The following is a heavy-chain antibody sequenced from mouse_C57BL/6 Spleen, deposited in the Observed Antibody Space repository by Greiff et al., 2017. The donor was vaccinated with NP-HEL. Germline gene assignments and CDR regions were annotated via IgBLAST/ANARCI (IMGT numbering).Heavy chain of an antibody. Sequence: QVQLQQPGAELVRPGTSVKLSCKASGYTFTSYWMHWVKQRPGQGLEWIGVIDPSDSYTNYNQKFKGKATLTVDTSSSTAYMQLSSLTSEDSAVYYCAGGDDYALDYWGQGTTLTVSS. CDR3: AGGDDYALDY. J-gene: IGHJ2*01. D-gene: IGHD2-4*01. CDR1: GYTFTSYW. CDR2: IDPSDSYT. V-gene: IGHV1-59*01.